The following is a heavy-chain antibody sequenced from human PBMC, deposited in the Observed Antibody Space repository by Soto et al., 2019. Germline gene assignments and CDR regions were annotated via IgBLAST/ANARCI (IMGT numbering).Heavy chain of an antibody. CDR2: IYYGGST. CDR3: ARARGFSYGYCDY. V-gene: IGHV4-39*01. CDR1: GGSVSSSPYY. J-gene: IGHJ4*02. D-gene: IGHD5-18*01. Sequence: SETLSLTCTVSGGSVSSSPYYWVWIRQPPGKGLEYIGNIYYGGSTYYSPSLRSRVTISVDTSTNQFSLKLSSVTAADTAVYYCARARGFSYGYCDYWGRGTLVTVSS.